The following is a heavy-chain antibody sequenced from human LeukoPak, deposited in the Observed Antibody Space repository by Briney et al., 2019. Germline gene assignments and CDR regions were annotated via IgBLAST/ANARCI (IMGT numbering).Heavy chain of an antibody. CDR1: GYTFTSYY. CDR3: ARDRLWYYDSSGSDAFDI. D-gene: IGHD3-22*01. V-gene: IGHV1-46*01. CDR2: INPSGGST. Sequence: ASVKVSCKASGYTFTSYYMHWVRQAPGQGLEWMGIINPSGGSTSYAQKFQGRVTMTRDTSTSTVYMELSSLRSEDMAVYYCARDRLWYYDSSGSDAFDIWGQGTMVTVSP. J-gene: IGHJ3*02.